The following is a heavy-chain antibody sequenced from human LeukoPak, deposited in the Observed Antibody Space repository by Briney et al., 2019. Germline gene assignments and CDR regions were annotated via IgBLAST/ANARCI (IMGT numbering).Heavy chain of an antibody. J-gene: IGHJ3*02. D-gene: IGHD2-2*01. Sequence: ASVKVSCKVSGYTLTELSMHWVRQAPGQGLEWMGWISAYNGNTNYAQKLQGRVTMTTDTSTSTAYMELRSLRSDDTAVYYCARGSMHDAFDIWGQGTMVTVSS. V-gene: IGHV1-18*01. CDR1: GYTLTELS. CDR3: ARGSMHDAFDI. CDR2: ISAYNGNT.